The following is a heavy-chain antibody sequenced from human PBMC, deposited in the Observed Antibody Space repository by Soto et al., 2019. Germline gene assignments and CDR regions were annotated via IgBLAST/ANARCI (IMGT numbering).Heavy chain of an antibody. CDR3: AKFRPVHCSSTSCQIFDY. J-gene: IGHJ4*02. D-gene: IGHD2-2*01. Sequence: GGSLRLSCAASGFTFSSYAMSWVRQAPGKGLEWVSAISGSGGSTYYADSVKGRFTISRDNSKNTLYLQMNSLRAEDTAVYYCAKFRPVHCSSTSCQIFDYWGQGTLVTVSS. CDR2: ISGSGGST. V-gene: IGHV3-23*01. CDR1: GFTFSSYA.